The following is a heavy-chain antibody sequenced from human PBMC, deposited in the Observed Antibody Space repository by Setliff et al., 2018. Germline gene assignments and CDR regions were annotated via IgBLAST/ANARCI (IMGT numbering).Heavy chain of an antibody. V-gene: IGHV4-39*01. CDR1: GGSIRSSTHY. CDR3: ARHPSSGSYYGGSIFYFDD. D-gene: IGHD1-26*01. CDR2: IYYSGLT. Sequence: SETLSLTCTVSGGSIRSSTHYWGWIRQPPGKGLEWIGTIYYSGLTYYTPSLRSRATISVDTSKNRFSLQLSFVTAADTAVYYCARHPSSGSYYGGSIFYFDDWGPGILVTVSS. J-gene: IGHJ4*02.